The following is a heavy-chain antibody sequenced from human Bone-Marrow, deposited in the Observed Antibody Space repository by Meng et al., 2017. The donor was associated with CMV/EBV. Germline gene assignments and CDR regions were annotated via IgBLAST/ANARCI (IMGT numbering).Heavy chain of an antibody. J-gene: IGHJ6*02. Sequence: GGSLRLSCAASGFTFSSYEMNWVRQAPGKGLEWVSYISSSGSTIYYADSVKGRFTISRDNAKNSLYLQMNSLRAEDTAVYYCARGGHSYDFSPYYYYYYGMDVWGQGTTVTVSS. D-gene: IGHD3-3*01. CDR1: GFTFSSYE. CDR2: ISSSGSTI. V-gene: IGHV3-48*03. CDR3: ARGGHSYDFSPYYYYYYGMDV.